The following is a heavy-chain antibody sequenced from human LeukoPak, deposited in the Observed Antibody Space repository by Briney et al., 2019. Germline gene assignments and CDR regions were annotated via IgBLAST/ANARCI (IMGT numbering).Heavy chain of an antibody. J-gene: IGHJ4*02. D-gene: IGHD3-10*01. V-gene: IGHV4-39*07. Sequence: SEILSLTCTVSGGSISSSSYYWGWIRQPPGKGLEWIGSIYYSGSTYYNPSLKSRVTISVDTSKNQFSLKLSSVTAADTAVYYCASDYGSGSYYSDYWGQGTLVTVSS. CDR2: IYYSGST. CDR3: ASDYGSGSYYSDY. CDR1: GGSISSSSYY.